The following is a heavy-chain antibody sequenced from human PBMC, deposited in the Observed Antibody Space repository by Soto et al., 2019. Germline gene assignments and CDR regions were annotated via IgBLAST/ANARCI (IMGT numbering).Heavy chain of an antibody. CDR3: ARDCGGDWQLDY. CDR2: ISSGGSTR. CDR1: RLTFPIYY. D-gene: IGHD2-21*02. J-gene: IGHJ4*02. Sequence: CGSLRLSCSPSRLTFPIYYMYLFRLAPGKGLEWVSYISSGGSTRYYVDSVKGRFTISRDNAKNSLYLQMNSLRAEDTAVYYCARDCGGDWQLDYWGQGT. V-gene: IGHV3-48*01.